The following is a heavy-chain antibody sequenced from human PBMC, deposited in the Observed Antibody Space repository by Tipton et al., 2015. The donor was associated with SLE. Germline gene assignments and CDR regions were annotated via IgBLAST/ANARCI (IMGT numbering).Heavy chain of an antibody. CDR3: ARGGRGDGGNPFDP. CDR1: GGSISSSSYY. D-gene: IGHD4-23*01. V-gene: IGHV4-39*07. CDR2: IYYSGST. J-gene: IGHJ5*02. Sequence: TLSLTCTVSGGSISSSSYYWGWIRQPPGKGLEWIGSIYYSGSTYYNPSLKSRVTVSADTSKNQLSLKLSSVTAADTAVYYCARGGRGDGGNPFDPWGQGTLVTVSS.